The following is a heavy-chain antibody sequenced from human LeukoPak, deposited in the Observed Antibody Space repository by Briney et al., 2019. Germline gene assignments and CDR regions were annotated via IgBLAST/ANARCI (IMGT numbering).Heavy chain of an antibody. V-gene: IGHV1-46*01. CDR3: ARVSPPNWFDP. CDR2: INPSGGST. Sequence: GAPVKVSCKASGYTFTSYYMHWVRQAPGQGLEWMGIINPSGGSTSYAQKFQGRVTMTRDTSTSTVYMELSSLRSEDTAVYYCARVSPPNWFDPWGQGTLVTVSS. J-gene: IGHJ5*02. CDR1: GYTFTSYY.